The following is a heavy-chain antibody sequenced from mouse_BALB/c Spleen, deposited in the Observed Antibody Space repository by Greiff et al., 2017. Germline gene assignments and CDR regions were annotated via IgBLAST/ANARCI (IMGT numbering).Heavy chain of an antibody. V-gene: IGHV1S135*01. Sequence: VQLKESGPELVKPGASVKVSCKASGYAFTSYNMYWVKQSHGKSLEWIGYIDPYNGGTSYNQKFKGKATLTVDKSSSTAYLHLNSLTSADSAVYYGARGGWDVDYWGQGTTLTVSS. CDR3: ARGGWDVDY. CDR2: IDPYNGGT. CDR1: GYAFTSYN. D-gene: IGHD4-1*01. J-gene: IGHJ2*01.